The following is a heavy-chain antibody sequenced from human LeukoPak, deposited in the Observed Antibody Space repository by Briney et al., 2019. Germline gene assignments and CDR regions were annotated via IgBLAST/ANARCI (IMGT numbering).Heavy chain of an antibody. D-gene: IGHD4-17*01. Sequence: SETLSLTCAVYGGSFSGYYWSWIRQPPGKGLEWIGEINHSGSTNYNPSLESRVTISVDTSKNQFSLKLSSVTAADTAVYYCARPRLYYGGNSHAFDIWGQGTMVTVSS. J-gene: IGHJ3*02. CDR3: ARPRLYYGGNSHAFDI. CDR2: INHSGST. CDR1: GGSFSGYY. V-gene: IGHV4-34*01.